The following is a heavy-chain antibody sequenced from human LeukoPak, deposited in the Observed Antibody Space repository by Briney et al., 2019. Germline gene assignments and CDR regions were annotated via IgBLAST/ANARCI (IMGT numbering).Heavy chain of an antibody. V-gene: IGHV5-10-1*01. J-gene: IGHJ4*02. CDR2: LDPSDSYT. CDR1: GYNFTSHW. Sequence: GESLKISGKGSGYNFTSHWISWMRQMPGKGLEWMGRLDPSDSYTNYSPSFQGHVTISTDKSISTAYLQWSSLKASDTAMYYCARLRDGSLDYWGQGTLVTVSS. CDR3: ARLRDGSLDY.